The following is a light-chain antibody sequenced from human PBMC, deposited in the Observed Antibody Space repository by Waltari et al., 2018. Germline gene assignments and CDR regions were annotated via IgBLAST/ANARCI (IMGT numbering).Light chain of an antibody. CDR1: QTVTNY. V-gene: IGKV1-39*01. J-gene: IGKJ1*01. CDR2: ASS. CDR3: QQTFSSPWT. Sequence: DIQLTQSPSSLSASVGDRVTITCRASQTVTNYLNWYQQKPGKAPNLVIFASSSFQSGVSSRFSDSGSGTNFTLTISSLRPEDFATYDCQQTFSSPWTFGQGTRVEIK.